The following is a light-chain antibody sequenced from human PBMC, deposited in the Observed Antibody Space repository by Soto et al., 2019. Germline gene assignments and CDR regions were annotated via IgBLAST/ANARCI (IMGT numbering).Light chain of an antibody. Sequence: QSALTQPRSVSGSPGQSVTLSCTGTSSDVGGYNYVSWYQQHPGKAPKLVIYDVTKRPSGVPDRFSGSKSGNTASLTISGLQAEDEADYYCCSYAGTYVYVVFGGGTKVTLL. J-gene: IGLJ2*01. V-gene: IGLV2-11*01. CDR2: DVT. CDR3: CSYAGTYVYVV. CDR1: SSDVGGYNY.